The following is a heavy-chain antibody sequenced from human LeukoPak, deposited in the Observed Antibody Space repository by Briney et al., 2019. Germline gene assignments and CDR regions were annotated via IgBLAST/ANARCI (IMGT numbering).Heavy chain of an antibody. Sequence: PSETLSLTRTVPGGSISIYYWCWVPQPPGKGLEWIGYIYYSGSTNYHPSLKSRVTISVDTSKNQFSLKLSSVTAADTAVYYCARGGAYLFDYWGQGTLVTVSS. CDR1: GGSISIYY. J-gene: IGHJ4*02. CDR2: IYYSGST. CDR3: ARGGAYLFDY. D-gene: IGHD3-16*01. V-gene: IGHV4-59*01.